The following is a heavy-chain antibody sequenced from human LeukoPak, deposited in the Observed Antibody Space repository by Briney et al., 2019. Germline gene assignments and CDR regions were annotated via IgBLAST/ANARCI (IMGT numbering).Heavy chain of an antibody. CDR1: GFTFSTYW. CDR3: AKDREALEWLSTFDY. Sequence: GGSLRLSCAASGFTFSTYWMSWVRQAPGKGLEWVANIKHDGSEKYYVDSVKGRFTISRDNAKNSLYLQMNSLRAEDTALYYCAKDREALEWLSTFDYWGQGTLVTVSS. D-gene: IGHD3-3*01. J-gene: IGHJ4*02. V-gene: IGHV3-7*03. CDR2: IKHDGSEK.